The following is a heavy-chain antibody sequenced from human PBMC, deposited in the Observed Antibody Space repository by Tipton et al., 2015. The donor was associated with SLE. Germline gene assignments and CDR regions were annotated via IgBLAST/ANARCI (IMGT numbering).Heavy chain of an antibody. J-gene: IGHJ2*01. CDR1: GGSISSHY. CDR2: IYSGGST. Sequence: TLSLTCTVSGGSISSHYWSWIRQPPGKTLEWIGYIYSGGSTNYNPSPKSRVSISVDTSKNQISLKLTSVTAADTAMYYCARDSAVNFWYFDLWGRGTLVTVSS. CDR3: ARDSAVNFWYFDL. V-gene: IGHV4-59*11.